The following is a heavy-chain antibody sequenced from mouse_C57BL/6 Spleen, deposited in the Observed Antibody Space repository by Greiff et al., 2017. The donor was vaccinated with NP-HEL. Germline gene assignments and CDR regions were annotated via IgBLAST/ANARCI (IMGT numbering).Heavy chain of an antibody. V-gene: IGHV8-12*01. J-gene: IGHJ2*01. CDR3: ARRDYYYGSSYEYFDY. CDR2: IYWDDDK. CDR1: GFSLSTSGMG. D-gene: IGHD1-1*01. Sequence: QVTLKVSGPGILQSSQTLSLTCSFSGFSLSTSGMGVSWIRQPSGKGLEWLAHIYWDDDKRYNPSLKSRPTISKDTSRNQVFLKITSVDTADTATYYCARRDYYYGSSYEYFDYWGQGTTLTVSS.